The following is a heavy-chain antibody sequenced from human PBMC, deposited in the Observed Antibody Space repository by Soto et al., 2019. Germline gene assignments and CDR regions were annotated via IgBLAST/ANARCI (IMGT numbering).Heavy chain of an antibody. J-gene: IGHJ4*02. CDR1: GYTFTSYA. CDR2: INAGNGNT. Sequence: QVQLVQSGAEVKKPGASVKVSCKASGYTFTSYAMDWVRQAPGQRLEWMGWINAGNGNTKYSQKFQGRVTITRDTSASTAYMELSSLRSEDTAVYYCARDRGFGLSDYWGQGTLVTVSS. D-gene: IGHD3-10*01. V-gene: IGHV1-3*01. CDR3: ARDRGFGLSDY.